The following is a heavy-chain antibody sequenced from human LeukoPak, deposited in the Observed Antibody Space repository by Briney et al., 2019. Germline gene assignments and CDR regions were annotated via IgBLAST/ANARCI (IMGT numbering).Heavy chain of an antibody. D-gene: IGHD6-19*01. CDR3: ARVGSGWYRGYFDY. CDR2: IYTSGST. J-gene: IGHJ4*02. CDR1: GGSISSYY. Sequence: KASETLSLTCTVSGGSISSYYWSWIRQPAGKGLEWIGRIYTSGSTNYNPSLKRRVTMSVDTSKNQFSLKLSSVTAADTAVYYCARVGSGWYRGYFDYWGQGTLVTVSS. V-gene: IGHV4-4*07.